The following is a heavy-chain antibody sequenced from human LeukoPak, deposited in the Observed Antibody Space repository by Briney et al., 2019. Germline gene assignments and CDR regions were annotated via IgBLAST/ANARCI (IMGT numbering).Heavy chain of an antibody. CDR2: ISYSGST. CDR1: GGSISSSNFY. J-gene: IGHJ5*02. D-gene: IGHD3-16*01. Sequence: PSETLSLTCTVSGGSISSSNFYWGWIRQPPGKGLEWIGTISYSGSTFYTPSLKSRIAISVDTSKNQYSLKLNSVTAADTAVYYCARQGGGQGSVGGVLNWFDPWGQGTLVTVSS. CDR3: ARQGGGQGSVGGVLNWFDP. V-gene: IGHV4-39*01.